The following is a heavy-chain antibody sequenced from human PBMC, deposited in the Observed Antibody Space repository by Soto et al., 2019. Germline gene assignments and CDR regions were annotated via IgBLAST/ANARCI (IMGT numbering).Heavy chain of an antibody. CDR3: ARGVGTMVRGGPTHYYYYGMDV. D-gene: IGHD3-10*01. CDR1: GGSFSGYY. V-gene: IGHV4-34*01. Sequence: SETLSLTCAVYGGSFSGYYWSSIRQPPGKGLEWIGEINHSGSTNYNPSLKSRVTISVDTSKNQFSLKLSSVTAADTAVYYCARGVGTMVRGGPTHYYYYGMDVWGQGTTVTVSS. J-gene: IGHJ6*02. CDR2: INHSGST.